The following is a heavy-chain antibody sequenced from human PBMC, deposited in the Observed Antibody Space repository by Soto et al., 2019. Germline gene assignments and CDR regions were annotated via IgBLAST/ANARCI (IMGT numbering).Heavy chain of an antibody. CDR3: AREGPLSGDAFDI. V-gene: IGHV4-59*11. CDR1: GGSIFSHL. CDR2: VSHSGST. D-gene: IGHD3-16*01. Sequence: QVQLQESGPGLVKPSETLSLTCTASGGSIFSHLWSWIRQPPGKGLEWIGYVSHSGSTTHNPSLKSRVTISLDTSQNQVSLQLRSVTPADTTVYYCAREGPLSGDAFDIRGRATKVTVSS. J-gene: IGHJ3*02.